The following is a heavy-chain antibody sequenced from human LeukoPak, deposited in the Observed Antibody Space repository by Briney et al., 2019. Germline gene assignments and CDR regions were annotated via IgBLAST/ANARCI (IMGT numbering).Heavy chain of an antibody. Sequence: GTSLRLSCAASGFTLSGFAMHWVRQAPGKGLEWVAVMSSDGRDKYYADSVQGRFTISRDNSKNTLYLQMNSLRPEDTAVYYCASLGATTVFDYWGQGTLVTVSS. CDR1: GFTLSGFA. V-gene: IGHV3-30*04. CDR2: MSSDGRDK. J-gene: IGHJ4*02. D-gene: IGHD1-26*01. CDR3: ASLGATTVFDY.